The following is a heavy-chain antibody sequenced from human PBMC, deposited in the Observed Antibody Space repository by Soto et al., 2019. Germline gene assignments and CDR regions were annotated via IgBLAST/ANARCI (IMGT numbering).Heavy chain of an antibody. J-gene: IGHJ4*02. CDR3: ARGPFTGDLAPFAY. D-gene: IGHD7-27*01. V-gene: IGHV3-30-3*01. CDR2: ISYDGSNK. CDR1: GFTFSSYA. Sequence: QVQLLESGGGVVQPGRSLRLSCAASGFTFSSYARHWVRQASGNGLEWVAVISYDGSNKYYAYSVQGRFTISRDNSKHTLYLQLNSLRAEDTAVYYCARGPFTGDLAPFAYCGKGTLVTVPS.